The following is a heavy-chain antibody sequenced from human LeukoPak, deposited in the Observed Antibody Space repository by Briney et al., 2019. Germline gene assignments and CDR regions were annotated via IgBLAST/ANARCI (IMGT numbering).Heavy chain of an antibody. V-gene: IGHV4-34*01. CDR1: GGSFSGYY. CDR3: ARIVPAAMELAGAFDI. J-gene: IGHJ3*02. D-gene: IGHD2-2*01. CDR2: INHSGST. Sequence: SETLSLTCAVYGGSFSGYYWSWIRQPPGKGLEWIGEINHSGSTNYNPSLKSRVTISVDTSKNQFSLKLSSVTAADTAVYYCARIVPAAMELAGAFDIWGQGTMVTVSS.